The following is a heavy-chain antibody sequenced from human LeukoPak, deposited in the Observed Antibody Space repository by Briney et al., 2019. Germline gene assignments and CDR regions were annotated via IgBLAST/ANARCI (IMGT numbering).Heavy chain of an antibody. CDR1: GGSISSYY. Sequence: SETLSLTCTVSGGSISSYYWSWIRQPPGKGLEWIGYIYYSGSTNYNPSLKSRVTISVDTSKNQFSLKLSSVTAADTAVYYCARDSAGWYYFDYWGQGTLVTVSS. J-gene: IGHJ4*02. D-gene: IGHD6-19*01. CDR3: ARDSAGWYYFDY. CDR2: IYYSGST. V-gene: IGHV4-59*01.